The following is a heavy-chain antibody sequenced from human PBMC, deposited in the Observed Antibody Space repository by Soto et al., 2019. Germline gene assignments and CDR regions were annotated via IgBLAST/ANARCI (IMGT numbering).Heavy chain of an antibody. CDR2: TRDKANSYTT. CDR3: VSSYTGGYRWLDS. V-gene: IGHV3-72*01. J-gene: IGHJ4*02. D-gene: IGHD1-26*01. CDR1: GFSFSDHY. Sequence: HPGGSLRLSCAASGFSFSDHYMDWVRQAPGKGLEWVARTRDKANSYTTEYAASVKGRFTISRDDSENSLYLQMNDLKTEDTAMYFCVSSYTGGYRWLDSWGQGTLVTVSS.